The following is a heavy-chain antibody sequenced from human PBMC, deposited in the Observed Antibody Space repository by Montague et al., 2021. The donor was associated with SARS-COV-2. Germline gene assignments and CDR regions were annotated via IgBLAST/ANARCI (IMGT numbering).Heavy chain of an antibody. CDR3: ARGRTGAEPATALGLGFFYSYFMDV. J-gene: IGHJ6*03. CDR2: VSESGSI. Sequence: SETLSLTCAVYGGSFSGHSWSWVRQPPGKGLEWIGEVSESGSINYNPSLKNRVTISVATSTNQYSLKLSSLTAADTAVYFCARGRTGAEPATALGLGFFYSYFMDVWSKGTTVFVSS. V-gene: IGHV4-34*01. CDR1: GGSFSGHS. D-gene: IGHD1-26*01.